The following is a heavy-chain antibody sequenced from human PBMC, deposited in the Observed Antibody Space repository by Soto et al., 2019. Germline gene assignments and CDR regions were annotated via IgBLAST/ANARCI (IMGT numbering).Heavy chain of an antibody. CDR3: ARDRASDDLG. J-gene: IGHJ4*02. CDR1: GGSISSGYYY. D-gene: IGHD2-21*02. CDR2: IFYSGST. Sequence: QVQLQESGPGLVKPSQTLSLTCTVSGGSISSGYYYWSWIRQPPGKGLEWIGYIFYSGSTYYNPSLQSRVTISMDTSKNQFSLKLNSVTAADTAVYYCARDRASDDLGWGQGTLVTVSS. V-gene: IGHV4-30-4*01.